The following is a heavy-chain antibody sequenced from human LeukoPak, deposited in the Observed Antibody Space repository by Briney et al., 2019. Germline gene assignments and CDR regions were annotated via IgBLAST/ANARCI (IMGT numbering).Heavy chain of an antibody. CDR3: ARVLWQGAFNI. CDR1: GYTFTDYY. V-gene: IGHV1-2*06. D-gene: IGHD3-10*01. Sequence: VASVKVSCKASGYTFTDYYIQWVGLAPGQGLQWLGRIHPNNGRTNYAQKFQGRVTMTRDTSITTAYMELSRLTSDDTAVYFCARVLWQGAFNIWGQGTMVAVSS. CDR2: IHPNNGRT. J-gene: IGHJ3*02.